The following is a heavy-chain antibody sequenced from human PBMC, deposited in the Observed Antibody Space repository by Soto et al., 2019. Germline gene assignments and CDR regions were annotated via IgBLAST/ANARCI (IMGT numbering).Heavy chain of an antibody. CDR2: ISNSGNTI. CDR3: ADLRVATSKDY. J-gene: IGHJ4*02. CDR1: GFIFSNYE. Sequence: SGGSLRLSCAASGFIFSNYEMNWVRQAPGKGLEWVSYISNSGNTIYYADSVKGRFIISRDNAKSSLYLQMNSLRAEDTAVYYCADLRVATSKDYWGQGTLVTVSS. D-gene: IGHD5-12*01. V-gene: IGHV3-48*03.